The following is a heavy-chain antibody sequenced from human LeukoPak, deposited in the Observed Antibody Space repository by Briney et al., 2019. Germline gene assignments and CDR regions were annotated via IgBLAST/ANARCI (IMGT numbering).Heavy chain of an antibody. Sequence: GGSLRLSCAASGFTFSSYAMSWVRQAPGKGLEWVSGISGGGGTTYYADSVKGRFTISRDNSKKTLYLQVNTLRAEDTAVYYCASLYRDYWGQGTLVTVSS. CDR2: ISGGGGTT. CDR3: ASLYRDY. J-gene: IGHJ4*02. CDR1: GFTFSSYA. D-gene: IGHD5/OR15-5a*01. V-gene: IGHV3-23*01.